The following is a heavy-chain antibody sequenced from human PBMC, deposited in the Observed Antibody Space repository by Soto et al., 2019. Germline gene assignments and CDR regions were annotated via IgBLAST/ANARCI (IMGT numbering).Heavy chain of an antibody. V-gene: IGHV1-2*02. CDR3: ATYYYDSSGYYYVGY. CDR1: GYTFTGYY. J-gene: IGHJ4*02. Sequence: ASVKVSCKASGYTFTGYYMHWVRRAPGQGLEWMGWINPNSGGTNYAQKFQGRVTMTRDTSISTAYMELSRLRSDDTAVYYCATYYYDSSGYYYVGYWGQGTLVTAPQ. CDR2: INPNSGGT. D-gene: IGHD3-22*01.